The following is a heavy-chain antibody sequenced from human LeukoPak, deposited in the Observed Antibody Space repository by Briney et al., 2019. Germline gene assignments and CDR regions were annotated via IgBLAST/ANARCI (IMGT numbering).Heavy chain of an antibody. CDR1: GFTFSSYD. Sequence: GGSLRLSCAVSGFTFSSYDMSWVRQAPGKGLEWVSAISGSGASTYYADSVKGRFTISRDNSKNTLYLQMNSLRAEDTAIYYCAKNGDRGAYCSGGSCYPYYYYYIDVWGKGTTVTISS. D-gene: IGHD2-15*01. J-gene: IGHJ6*03. CDR3: AKNGDRGAYCSGGSCYPYYYYYIDV. CDR2: ISGSGAST. V-gene: IGHV3-23*01.